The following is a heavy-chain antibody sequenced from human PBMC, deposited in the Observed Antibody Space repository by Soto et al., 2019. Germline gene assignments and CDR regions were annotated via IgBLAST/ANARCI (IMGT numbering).Heavy chain of an antibody. CDR2: VYYSGGT. CDR1: GGSISSYY. D-gene: IGHD6-6*01. J-gene: IGHJ4*02. V-gene: IGHV4-59*01. Sequence: SETLSLTCTVSGGSISSYYWSLIRQPPGKGLEWIGYVYYSGGTNYNPSLKGRVTILLDAPKNQFSLKLSSVIAADTAVYYCARGVLVEGTSSPDMFDYWGQGTQVTVSS. CDR3: ARGVLVEGTSSPDMFDY.